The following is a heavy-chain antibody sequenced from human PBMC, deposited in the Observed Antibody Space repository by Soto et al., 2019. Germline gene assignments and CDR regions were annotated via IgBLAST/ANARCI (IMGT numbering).Heavy chain of an antibody. V-gene: IGHV4-61*08. J-gene: IGHJ4*02. Sequence: SETLSLTCAVSGGSISSGGYSWSWIRQPPGKGLEWIGYIYYSGSTNYNPSLKSRVTISVDTSKNQFSLRLNSMTAADTAVYYCARHNYGSGSTYFDYWGQGTLVTVSS. D-gene: IGHD3-10*01. CDR1: GGSISSGGYS. CDR2: IYYSGST. CDR3: ARHNYGSGSTYFDY.